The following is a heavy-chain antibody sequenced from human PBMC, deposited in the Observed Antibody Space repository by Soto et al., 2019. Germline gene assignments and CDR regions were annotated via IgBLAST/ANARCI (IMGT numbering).Heavy chain of an antibody. D-gene: IGHD3-22*01. J-gene: IGHJ3*01. CDR3: ARDLYAIYYSDTCAFNV. V-gene: IGHV1-2*02. CDR2: INPNSGST. Sequence: GASVKVSCKASEYTFTGYNLHWVRQAPGQGLEWMGWINPNSGSTTYAPKFQGRVTMTRDTSISTAYMELSGLRSDDTAVYYCARDLYAIYYSDTCAFNVWGQGTMVTVSS. CDR1: EYTFTGYN.